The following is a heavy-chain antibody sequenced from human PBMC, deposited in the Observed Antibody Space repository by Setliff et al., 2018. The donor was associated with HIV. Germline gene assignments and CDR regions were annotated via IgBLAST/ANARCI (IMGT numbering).Heavy chain of an antibody. Sequence: ASVKVSCKASGYNFIGYHIHWVRQAPRQGLEWMGRINPNSGATNYAQKFQGRVTMTRDTSSRTAYMELSRLRSDDTAVYFCARGRGYCSSHGCFYYYMDVWAEGTTVTVSS. CDR3: ARGRGYCSSHGCFYYYMDV. J-gene: IGHJ6*03. D-gene: IGHD2-2*01. V-gene: IGHV1-2*06. CDR1: GYNFIGYH. CDR2: INPNSGAT.